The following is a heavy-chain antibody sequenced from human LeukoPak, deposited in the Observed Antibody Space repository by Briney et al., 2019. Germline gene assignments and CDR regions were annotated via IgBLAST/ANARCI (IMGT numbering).Heavy chain of an antibody. CDR1: GFTFSSYS. Sequence: GGSLRLSCAASGFTFSSYSMNWVRHAPGKGLEWVSYISSSISTIYYADSVKGRFTISRDNAKNSLYLQMNSLRDEDTAVYYCARGWGMAGTDNLNYWGQGTLVTVSS. V-gene: IGHV3-48*02. CDR3: ARGWGMAGTDNLNY. D-gene: IGHD1-20*01. CDR2: ISSSISTI. J-gene: IGHJ4*02.